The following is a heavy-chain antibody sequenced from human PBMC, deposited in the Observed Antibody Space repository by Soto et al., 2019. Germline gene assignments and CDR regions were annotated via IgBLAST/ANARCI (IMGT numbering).Heavy chain of an antibody. D-gene: IGHD6-25*01. Sequence: QLVASGGGLVKPGGSLRLSCASSGLTFRDASMSWVLQAPGQGLEWVGHMKSKTNGGTPEYATPVKGRCTISRDDSRTTVYLPLNSLKTEDTAVYYCSTDDERIWGQGNLVNVSS. V-gene: IGHV3-15*01. CDR2: MKSKTNGGTP. J-gene: IGHJ4*02. CDR1: GLTFRDAS. CDR3: STDDERI.